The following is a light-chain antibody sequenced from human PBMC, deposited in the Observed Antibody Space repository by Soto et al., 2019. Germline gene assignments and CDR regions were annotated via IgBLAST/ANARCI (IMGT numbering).Light chain of an antibody. CDR1: QNINTW. V-gene: IGKV1-5*03. CDR3: QQYKTYSRT. Sequence: DIQMTQSPSTLSASVGDRITITCRASQNINTWLAWYQQIPGEAPKLLIYDGSTLEGGVPSRFSGSGSGTEFTLTISSLQPEDFATFYCQQYKTYSRTFGQGTTVEVK. CDR2: DGS. J-gene: IGKJ1*01.